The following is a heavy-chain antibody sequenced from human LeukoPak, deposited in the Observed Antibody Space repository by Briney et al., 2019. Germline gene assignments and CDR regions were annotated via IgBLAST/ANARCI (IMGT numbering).Heavy chain of an antibody. V-gene: IGHV3-9*01. CDR2: ISWNSGSI. CDR1: GFTFDDYA. Sequence: PGGSLRLPCAASGFTFDDYAMHWVRQAPGKGLEWVSGISWNSGSIAYADSVKGRFTISRDNAKNSLYLQMNSLRAEDTALYYCAKDFGRSAYDRPFDYWGQGTLVTVSS. CDR3: AKDFGRSAYDRPFDY. D-gene: IGHD5-12*01. J-gene: IGHJ4*02.